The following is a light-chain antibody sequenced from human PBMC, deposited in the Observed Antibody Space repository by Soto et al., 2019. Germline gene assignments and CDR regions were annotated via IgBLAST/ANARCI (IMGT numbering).Light chain of an antibody. CDR3: QQTNSSLEET. CDR2: GAS. J-gene: IGKJ1*01. Sequence: DIQMTQSPSSVSASVGDRVTITCRASQDIRNWLAWYQQRPGKAPNLLIYGASNLQNGVSSRFSGSGSVTDFTLTISSLQHEDFATYYCQQTNSSLEETFGQGTRVEV. V-gene: IGKV1-12*01. CDR1: QDIRNW.